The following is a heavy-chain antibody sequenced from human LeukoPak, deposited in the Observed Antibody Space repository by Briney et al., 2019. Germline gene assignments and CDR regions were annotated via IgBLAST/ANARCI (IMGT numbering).Heavy chain of an antibody. Sequence: PGGSLRLSCPASEFSVGSNYMTWVRQAPGKGLEWVSLIYSGGSTYYADSVKGRFTISRDNSKNTLYLQMNSLRVEDTAVYYFARESSGYHNTGGQENVVTV. CDR3: ARESSGYHNT. CDR1: EFSVGSNY. CDR2: IYSGGST. D-gene: IGHD5-12*01. J-gene: IGHJ4*02. V-gene: IGHV3-66*01.